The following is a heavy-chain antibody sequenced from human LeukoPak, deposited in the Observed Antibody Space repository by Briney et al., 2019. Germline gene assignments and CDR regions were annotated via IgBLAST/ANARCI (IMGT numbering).Heavy chain of an antibody. Sequence: GGSLRLSCAASGFTFDNYAMHWVRQAPGKGLEWVSGLTWNSGSTGYADSVKDRFTISRDNAKNSLYLQMNSLRPEDTALYYCAKAYCGSISCYFDYWGQGTLVTVSS. CDR3: AKAYCGSISCYFDY. CDR2: LTWNSGST. D-gene: IGHD2-2*01. J-gene: IGHJ4*02. CDR1: GFTFDNYA. V-gene: IGHV3-9*01.